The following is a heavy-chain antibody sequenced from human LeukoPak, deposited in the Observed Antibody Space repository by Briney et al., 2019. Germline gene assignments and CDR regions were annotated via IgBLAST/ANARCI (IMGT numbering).Heavy chain of an antibody. CDR3: ARVSATAWFDP. Sequence: PSQTLSLTCAVSGGSLSDNKFYWGWIRQSPGKGLQWIGSIYYSGTTYYNPSLQSRVIVSVDTSNNQFSLRLDSVTAADTAVYYCARVSATAWFDPWGQGTLVTVSS. D-gene: IGHD2-15*01. V-gene: IGHV4-39*07. CDR2: IYYSGTT. J-gene: IGHJ5*02. CDR1: GGSLSDNKFY.